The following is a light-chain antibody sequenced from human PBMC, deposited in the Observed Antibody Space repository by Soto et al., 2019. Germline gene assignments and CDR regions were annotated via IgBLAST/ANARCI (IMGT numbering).Light chain of an antibody. CDR2: KTS. V-gene: IGKV1-5*03. CDR1: QSIGVW. CDR3: QQYINYFRT. Sequence: DIQMTQSPSTLSDYVGDRVTITCRASQSIGVWLAWYQQKPGTAPKLLIYKTSTLDSGVPLRFSGSGSGTEFTLTISSLQPDDFATYYCQQYINYFRTFGQGTKV. J-gene: IGKJ1*01.